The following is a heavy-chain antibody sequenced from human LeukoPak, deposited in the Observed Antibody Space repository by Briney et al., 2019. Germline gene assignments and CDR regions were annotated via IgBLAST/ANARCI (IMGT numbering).Heavy chain of an antibody. J-gene: IGHJ4*02. CDR2: IYSGGST. D-gene: IGHD3-22*01. V-gene: IGHV3-66*01. CDR1: GFTVSSNY. CDR3: TTGPQDITMIVAVPDY. Sequence: GGSLRLSCAASGFTVSSNYMSWVRQAPGKGLEWVSVIYSGGSTYYADSVKGRFTISRDNSKNTLYLQMNSLKTEDTAVYYCTTGPQDITMIVAVPDYWGQGTLVTVSS.